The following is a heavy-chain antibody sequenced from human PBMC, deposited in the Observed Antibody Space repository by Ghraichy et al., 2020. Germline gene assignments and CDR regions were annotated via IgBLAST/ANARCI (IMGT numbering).Heavy chain of an antibody. V-gene: IGHV1-18*01. CDR1: GYTFPNFG. CDR2: ISPYNGNT. Sequence: ASVKVSCKASGYTFPNFGITWVRQAPGQGLEWMGWISPYNGNTDYAQMLQGRVTMTTDTSTTTAYMELRSLRSDDTAMYYCARDPGGDYPRDYWGQGTLVTVSS. J-gene: IGHJ4*02. CDR3: ARDPGGDYPRDY. D-gene: IGHD2-21*02.